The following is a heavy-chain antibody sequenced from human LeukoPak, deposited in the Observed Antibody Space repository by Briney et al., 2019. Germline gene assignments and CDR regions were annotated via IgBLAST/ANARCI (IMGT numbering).Heavy chain of an antibody. V-gene: IGHV4-59*01. Sequence: SETLSLTCTVSGGSISSYYWSWIRQPPGKGLEWIGYIYYSGSTNYNPSLKSRVTISVDTSKNQFSRKLSSVTAADTAVYYCARVSTTYYYYGMDVWGQGTTVTVSS. CDR1: GGSISSYY. D-gene: IGHD5/OR15-5a*01. J-gene: IGHJ6*02. CDR2: IYYSGST. CDR3: ARVSTTYYYYGMDV.